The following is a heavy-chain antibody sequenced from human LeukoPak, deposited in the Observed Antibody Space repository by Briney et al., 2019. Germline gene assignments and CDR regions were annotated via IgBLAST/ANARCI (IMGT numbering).Heavy chain of an antibody. CDR1: GYTFTSYG. D-gene: IGHD3-3*01. CDR3: ARDIGITIFGVVQPFDY. Sequence: ASVKVSCKASGYTFTSYGISWVRRAPGQGLEWMGWISAYNGNTNYAQKLQGRVTMTTDTSTSTAYMELRSLRSDDTAVYYCARDIGITIFGVVQPFDYWGQGTLVTVSS. V-gene: IGHV1-18*01. CDR2: ISAYNGNT. J-gene: IGHJ4*02.